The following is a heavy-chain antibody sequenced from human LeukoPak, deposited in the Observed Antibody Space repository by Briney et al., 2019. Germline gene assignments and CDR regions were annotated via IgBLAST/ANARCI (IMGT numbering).Heavy chain of an antibody. J-gene: IGHJ4*02. CDR2: INPNNGGT. CDR3: SSRQFDTETYSVD. CDR1: GYTFTGYY. D-gene: IGHD4-17*01. V-gene: IGHV1-2*02. Sequence: ASVKVSCKASGYTFTGYYMHWVRQAPGQGLEWMGWINPNNGGTNYAQKFQGRVTMTRDMSISTAYMEVNRLTSDDTALYYCSSRQFDTETYSVDWSRGTLVTVSS.